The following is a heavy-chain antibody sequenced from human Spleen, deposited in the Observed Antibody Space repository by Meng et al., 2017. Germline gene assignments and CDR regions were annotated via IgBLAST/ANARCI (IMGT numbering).Heavy chain of an antibody. CDR1: GNPFTAYY. CDR3: ARDENISLGKLFGDY. V-gene: IGHV1-2*06. CDR2: INPDTGDT. D-gene: IGHD2-21*01. Sequence: QVQVGALEAAVKEPAASVKVSCKPSGNPFTAYYRHWVRQAPGQGLEWMGHINPDTGDTLYAQKFQGRVSMTGDTSISTAYVELSGLRSDDTAVYYCARDENISLGKLFGDYWGQGTLVTVSS. J-gene: IGHJ4*02.